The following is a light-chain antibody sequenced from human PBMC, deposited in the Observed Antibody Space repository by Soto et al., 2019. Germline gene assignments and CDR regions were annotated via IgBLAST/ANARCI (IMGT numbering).Light chain of an antibody. Sequence: QSVLTQPPSVSGAPGQRVTISCTESSSNIGAGYDVHWYQQLPGTAPKLLIYGNSNRPSGVPDRFSGSKSGTSASLAITGLQPEDEADHYCQCYDSSLSVVFGGGTKVTVL. V-gene: IGLV1-40*01. CDR2: GNS. J-gene: IGLJ2*01. CDR1: SSNIGAGYD. CDR3: QCYDSSLSVV.